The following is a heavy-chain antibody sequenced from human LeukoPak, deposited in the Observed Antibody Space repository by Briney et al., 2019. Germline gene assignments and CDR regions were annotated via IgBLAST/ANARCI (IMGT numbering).Heavy chain of an antibody. J-gene: IGHJ5*02. CDR1: GFTFSSYS. Sequence: GGSLRLSCVASGFTFSSYSMNWVRQAPGKGLEWVSSISRSSSYINYADSLKGRFTISRDNAKNSVYLQMNSLRAEDTAVYYCARETPSPPGSGYDPWGQGTLVTVSS. D-gene: IGHD6-19*01. CDR3: ARETPSPPGSGYDP. V-gene: IGHV3-21*01. CDR2: ISRSSSYI.